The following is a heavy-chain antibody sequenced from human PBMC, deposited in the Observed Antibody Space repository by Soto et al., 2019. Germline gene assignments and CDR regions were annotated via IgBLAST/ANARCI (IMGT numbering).Heavy chain of an antibody. CDR3: ARDRLSSYYDSSGYNKYYFDY. V-gene: IGHV1-18*01. D-gene: IGHD3-22*01. Sequence: ASVKVSCKASGYTFTSYGISWVRQAPGQGLEWMGWISAYNGNTNYAQKLQGRVTMTTDTSTSTAYMELRSLRSDDRAVYYCARDRLSSYYDSSGYNKYYFDYWGQGTLVTVSS. CDR2: ISAYNGNT. J-gene: IGHJ4*02. CDR1: GYTFTSYG.